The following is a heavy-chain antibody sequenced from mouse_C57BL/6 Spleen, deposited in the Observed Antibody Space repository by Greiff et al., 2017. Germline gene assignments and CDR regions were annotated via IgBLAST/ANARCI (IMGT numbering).Heavy chain of an antibody. D-gene: IGHD4-1*01. CDR2: IDPSDSYT. J-gene: IGHJ3*01. CDR3: ARSYLGRGFAY. CDR1: GYTFTSYW. V-gene: IGHV1-59*01. Sequence: QVQLQQPGAELVRPGTSVKLSCKASGYTFTSYWLHWVQQRPGQGLEWIGVIDPSDSYTNYNQKFKVKATLTVDTSSSTAYMQLSSLTSEDSAVYYCARSYLGRGFAYWGQGTLVTVSA.